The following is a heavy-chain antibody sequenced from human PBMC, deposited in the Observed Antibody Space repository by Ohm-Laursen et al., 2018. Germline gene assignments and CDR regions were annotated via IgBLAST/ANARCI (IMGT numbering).Heavy chain of an antibody. CDR2: IKKNKDSI. Sequence: SLRLSCAASGFTFDEKKKKKKKKKKKKKKKKKKKIKKNKDSIGYADSVKGRFTISRDNAKNSLYLQMNSLRAEDTALYYCAKSWGYSYYYYGMDVWGQGTTVTVSS. CDR3: AKSWGYSYYYYGMDV. CDR1: GFTFDEKK. D-gene: IGHD1-1*01. J-gene: IGHJ6*02. V-gene: IGHV3-9*01.